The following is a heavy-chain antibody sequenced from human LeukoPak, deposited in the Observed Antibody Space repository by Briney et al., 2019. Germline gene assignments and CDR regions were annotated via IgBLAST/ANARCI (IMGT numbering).Heavy chain of an antibody. V-gene: IGHV3-11*01. J-gene: IGHJ6*02. D-gene: IGHD2/OR15-2a*01. CDR1: GFTFSDYY. CDR2: ISSSGSTI. Sequence: GGSLRLSCAASGFTFSDYYMSWIRQAPGKGLEWVSYISSSGSTIYYADSVKGRFTISRDNAKNSLYLQMNSLRAEDTAVYYCARDSSPYDYYGMDVWGQGTTVTVSS. CDR3: ARDSSPYDYYGMDV.